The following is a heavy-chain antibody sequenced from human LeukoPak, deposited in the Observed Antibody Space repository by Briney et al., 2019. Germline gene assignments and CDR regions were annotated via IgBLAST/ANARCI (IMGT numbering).Heavy chain of an antibody. CDR2: IIPIFGTA. J-gene: IGHJ5*02. CDR3: ARDPRSYGDSYNWFDP. D-gene: IGHD4-17*01. V-gene: IGHV1-69*05. CDR1: GGTFSSYA. Sequence: AASVKVSCKASGGTFSSYAISWVRQAPGQGLEWMGGIIPIFGTANYAQKFQGRVTITTDESTSTAYMELSSLRSEDTAVYYCARDPRSYGDSYNWFDPWGQGTLVTVSS.